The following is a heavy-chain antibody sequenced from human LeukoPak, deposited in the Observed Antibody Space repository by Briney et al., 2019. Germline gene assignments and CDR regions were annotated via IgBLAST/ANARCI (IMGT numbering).Heavy chain of an antibody. D-gene: IGHD5-24*01. CDR1: GFTFSNYA. CDR2: IKQDGSKK. V-gene: IGHV3-7*04. J-gene: IGHJ4*02. Sequence: GGSLRLSCAASGFTFSNYAMSWVRQAPGKGLEWVANIKQDGSKKSYVDSVKGRFTISRDNAKNSLYLQMNSLRAEDTAIYYCTRVGYIDEGIDYWGRETLVTVSS. CDR3: TRVGYIDEGIDY.